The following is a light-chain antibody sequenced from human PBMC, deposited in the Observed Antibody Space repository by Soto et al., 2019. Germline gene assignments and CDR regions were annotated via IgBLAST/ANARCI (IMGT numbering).Light chain of an antibody. CDR2: GNN. Sequence: QSVLTQPPSVSGAPGQRVTISCTGSSSNIGAGYDVHWYQQLPGTAPKLLIFGNNHRPSGVPDRFSGSKSGTSASLAITGLQAEDEADYYCPSYDSSLSGWVFGGGTKLTVL. CDR1: SSNIGAGYD. J-gene: IGLJ3*02. CDR3: PSYDSSLSGWV. V-gene: IGLV1-40*01.